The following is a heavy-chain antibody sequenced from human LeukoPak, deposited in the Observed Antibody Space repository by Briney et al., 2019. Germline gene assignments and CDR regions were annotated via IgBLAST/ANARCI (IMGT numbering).Heavy chain of an antibody. V-gene: IGHV4-39*01. Sequence: NPSETLSLTCTVSGGSISSSSYYWGWIRQPPGKGLEWIGSIYYSGSTYYNPSLKSRVTISVGTSKNQFSLKLSSVTAADTAVYYCARRVAAAGTAFDPWGQGTLVTVSS. CDR3: ARRVAAAGTAFDP. D-gene: IGHD6-13*01. CDR2: IYYSGST. J-gene: IGHJ5*02. CDR1: GGSISSSSYY.